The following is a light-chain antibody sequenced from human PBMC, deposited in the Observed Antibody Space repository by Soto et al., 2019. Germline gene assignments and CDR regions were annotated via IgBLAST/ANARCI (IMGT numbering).Light chain of an antibody. Sequence: DIVMTQSPDSLAVSLGERATINCKSSQSVLYSSNNKNYLTWYQQQPGQPPKLLINWASTRESGVPDRFSGSGSGTDFTLTISSLQAEDVAVYYCQQYYSTPRTFGQGTKVEIK. J-gene: IGKJ1*01. V-gene: IGKV4-1*01. CDR1: QSVLYSSNNKNY. CDR3: QQYYSTPRT. CDR2: WAS.